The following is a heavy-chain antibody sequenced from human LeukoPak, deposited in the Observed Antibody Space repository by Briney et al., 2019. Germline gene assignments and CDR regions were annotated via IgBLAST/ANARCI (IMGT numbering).Heavy chain of an antibody. V-gene: IGHV4-61*02. CDR3: ARDGMPYYDILTGYRKNNWFDP. CDR1: GGSISSGSYC. J-gene: IGHJ5*02. CDR2: IYTSGST. Sequence: PSETLSLTCTVSGGSISSGSYCWSWIRQPAGKGLEWIGRIYTSGSTNYNPSLKSRVTISVDTSKNQFSLKLSSVTAADTAVYYCARDGMPYYDILTGYRKNNWFDPWGQGTLVTVSS. D-gene: IGHD3-9*01.